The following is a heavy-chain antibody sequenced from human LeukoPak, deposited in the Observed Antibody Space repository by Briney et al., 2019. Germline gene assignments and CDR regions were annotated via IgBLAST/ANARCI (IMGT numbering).Heavy chain of an antibody. J-gene: IGHJ4*02. CDR3: ARFARGLAGAPDY. V-gene: IGHV4-34*01. Sequence: SETLSLTCAVYDGSFSAYYWSWVRHPPGKGLEWIGEINHSGNTNYNPSPKSRVTISVDTSKNQFSLMLSSVAAADTAVYYCARFARGLAGAPDYWGQGTLVTVSS. CDR2: INHSGNT. D-gene: IGHD6-13*01. CDR1: DGSFSAYY.